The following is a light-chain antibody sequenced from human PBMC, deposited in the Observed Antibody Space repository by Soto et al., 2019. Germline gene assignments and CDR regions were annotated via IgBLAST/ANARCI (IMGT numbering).Light chain of an antibody. V-gene: IGLV3-21*04. J-gene: IGLJ2*01. CDR2: YDS. CDR3: QVWDSISDPVV. Sequence: SYELTQPPSVSVAPGKTARITCGGNNIGSKSVHWYQQKPGQAPVLVIYYDSDRPSGIPERFSGSNSGNTATLTISRVEGGDEADYYCQVWDSISDPVVFGGGTTLTVL. CDR1: NIGSKS.